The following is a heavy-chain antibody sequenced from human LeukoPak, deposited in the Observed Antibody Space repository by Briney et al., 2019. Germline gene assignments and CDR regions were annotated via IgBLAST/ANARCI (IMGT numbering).Heavy chain of an antibody. D-gene: IGHD3-9*01. J-gene: IGHJ4*02. Sequence: PGGSLRLSCAASGFIFNSYAMSWVRQAPGKGLEWASAISGSDGGTNYADSVKGRFTISRDNSKNTLYLQMNSLRAEDTAVYYCAKGSRGYFDWLLYFDYWGQGTLVTVSS. CDR1: GFIFNSYA. V-gene: IGHV3-23*01. CDR3: AKGSRGYFDWLLYFDY. CDR2: ISGSDGGT.